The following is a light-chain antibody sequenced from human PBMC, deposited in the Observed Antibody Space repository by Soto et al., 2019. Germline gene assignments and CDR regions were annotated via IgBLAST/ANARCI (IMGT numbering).Light chain of an antibody. CDR2: GAS. J-gene: IGKJ1*01. Sequence: EIVLTQSPGTLSLYPGEGATLSCRASQSIGGNFLAWYQQRRGQAPRLLIHGASNRATGIPDRFSGSGSGTDFTLTITRLEPEDFAVYCCQQYGGSPRTFGQGTKVDIK. CDR3: QQYGGSPRT. V-gene: IGKV3-20*01. CDR1: QSIGGNF.